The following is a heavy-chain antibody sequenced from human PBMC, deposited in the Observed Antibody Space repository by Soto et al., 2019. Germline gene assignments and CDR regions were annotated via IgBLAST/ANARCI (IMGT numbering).Heavy chain of an antibody. CDR2: IIPILGIA. CDR3: ARDCSSTSCYELYYYYGMDV. J-gene: IGHJ6*02. D-gene: IGHD2-2*01. CDR1: GGTFSSYT. V-gene: IGHV1-69*08. Sequence: QVQLVQSGAEVKKPGSSVKVSCKASGGTFSSYTISWVRQAPGQGLEWMGRIIPILGIANYAQKVQGRVTITADKSTSTAYMELSSLRSEDTAVYYCARDCSSTSCYELYYYYGMDVWGQGTTVTVSS.